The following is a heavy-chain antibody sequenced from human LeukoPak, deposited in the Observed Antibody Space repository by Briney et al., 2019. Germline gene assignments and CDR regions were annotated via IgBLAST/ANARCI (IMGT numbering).Heavy chain of an antibody. V-gene: IGHV4-30-4*01. D-gene: IGHD3-10*01. CDR1: GGTITSGGYY. Sequence: PSETLSPTCTASGGTITSGGYYWSWIRQPPGKGLEWIGYIYYSGSTYYNPSLKSRVTISVDTSKNQFSLKLTSVTAADTAVYYCAASMVRGICFYWGRGALVTVSS. CDR2: IYYSGST. J-gene: IGHJ4*02. CDR3: AASMVRGICFY.